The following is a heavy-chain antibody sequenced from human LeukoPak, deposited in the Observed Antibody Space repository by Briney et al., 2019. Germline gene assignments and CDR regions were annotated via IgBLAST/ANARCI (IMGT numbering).Heavy chain of an antibody. V-gene: IGHV4-61*08. CDR2: IYYSGST. D-gene: IGHD3-3*01. CDR3: ARAHYDFWSGPGSYYYYYMDV. J-gene: IGHJ6*03. CDR1: GDSISSGDYY. Sequence: PSQTLSLTCTVSGDSISSGDYYWNWIRQPPGKGLEWIGYIYYSGSTNYNPSLKSRVTISVDTSKNQFSLKLSSVTAADTAVYYCARAHYDFWSGPGSYYYYYMDVWGKGTTVTVSS.